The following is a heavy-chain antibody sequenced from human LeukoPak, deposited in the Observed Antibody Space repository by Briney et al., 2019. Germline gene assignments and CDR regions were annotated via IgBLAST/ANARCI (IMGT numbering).Heavy chain of an antibody. V-gene: IGHV3-30*02. CDR3: ANIDRYDSSGYAIDY. CDR2: IRYDGSNK. Sequence: GGSLRLSCAASGFTFSSYGMHWVRQAPGKVLEWVAFIRYDGSNKYYADSVKGRFTISRDNSKNTLYLQMNSLRAEDTAVYYCANIDRYDSSGYAIDYWGQGTLVTVSS. CDR1: GFTFSSYG. D-gene: IGHD3-22*01. J-gene: IGHJ4*02.